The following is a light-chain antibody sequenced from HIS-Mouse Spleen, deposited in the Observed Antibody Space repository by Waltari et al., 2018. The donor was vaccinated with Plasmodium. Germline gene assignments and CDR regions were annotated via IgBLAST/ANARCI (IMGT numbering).Light chain of an antibody. CDR1: SSDVGSSKL. CDR2: EGS. Sequence: QSALTQPASVSGSPGQSLTISCTGTSSDVGSSKLVSWYQQHPGKAPKLMIYEGSKRPSGVSNRFSGSKSGNTASLTISGLQAEDEADYYCCSYAGSRMVFGGGTKLTVL. V-gene: IGLV2-23*01. CDR3: CSYAGSRMV. J-gene: IGLJ2*01.